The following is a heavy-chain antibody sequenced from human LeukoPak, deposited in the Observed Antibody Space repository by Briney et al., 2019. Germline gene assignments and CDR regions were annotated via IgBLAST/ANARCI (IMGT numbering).Heavy chain of an antibody. Sequence: GGSLRLSCAASGFTFTNAWMSWVRQAPGKGLEWVGLIRSKTDGGTTDYAAPVKGRFTISRDDSKNTLYLQMNSLKTEDTAVYYCTTDSYRSGWYRYAFDIWGQGTMVTVSS. J-gene: IGHJ3*02. CDR1: GFTFTNAW. CDR2: IRSKTDGGTT. CDR3: TTDSYRSGWYRYAFDI. D-gene: IGHD6-19*01. V-gene: IGHV3-15*01.